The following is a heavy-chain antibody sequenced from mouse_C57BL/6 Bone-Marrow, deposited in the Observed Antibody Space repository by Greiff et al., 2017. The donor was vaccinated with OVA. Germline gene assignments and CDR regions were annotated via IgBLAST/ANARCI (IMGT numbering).Heavy chain of an antibody. J-gene: IGHJ1*03. D-gene: IGHD1-1*01. CDR3: ASNYYGSPRYWYFDV. V-gene: IGHV14-2*01. CDR1: GFNIKDYY. CDR2: IDPEDGET. Sequence: EVQLQQSGAELVKPGASVKLSCTASGFNIKDYYMHWVKQRTEQGLEWIGRIDPEDGETKYAQKFQGKAPITADTSSNTAYLQLSSLTSEDTAVYYCASNYYGSPRYWYFDVWGTGTTVTVSS.